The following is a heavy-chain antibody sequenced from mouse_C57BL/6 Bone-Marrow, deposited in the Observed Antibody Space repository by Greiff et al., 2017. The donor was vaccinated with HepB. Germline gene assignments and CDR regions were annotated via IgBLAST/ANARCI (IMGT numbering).Heavy chain of an antibody. Sequence: EVMLVESEGGLVQPGSSMKLSCTASGFTFSDYYMAWVRQVPEKGLEWVANINYDGSSTYYLDSLKSRFIISRDNAKNILYLQMSSLKSEDTATYYCARDDGYYDAMDYWGQGTSVTVSS. J-gene: IGHJ4*01. CDR3: ARDDGYYDAMDY. D-gene: IGHD2-3*01. V-gene: IGHV5-16*01. CDR1: GFTFSDYY. CDR2: INYDGSST.